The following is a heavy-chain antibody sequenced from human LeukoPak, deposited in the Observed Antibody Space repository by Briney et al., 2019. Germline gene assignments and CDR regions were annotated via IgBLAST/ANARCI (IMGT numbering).Heavy chain of an antibody. D-gene: IGHD3-3*01. J-gene: IGHJ4*02. CDR2: ISGSGGST. Sequence: GGSLRLSCAASGFTLSNYAMNWVRQAPGKGLEWVSAISGSGGSTYYADSVKGRFTISRDNSKNTLYLQMNSLRAEDTAVYYCAKGATYYDFWSGYLPGDYWGQGTLVTVSS. CDR1: GFTLSNYA. V-gene: IGHV3-23*01. CDR3: AKGATYYDFWSGYLPGDY.